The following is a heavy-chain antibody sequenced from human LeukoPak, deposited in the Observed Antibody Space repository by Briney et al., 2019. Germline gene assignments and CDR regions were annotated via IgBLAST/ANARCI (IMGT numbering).Heavy chain of an antibody. V-gene: IGHV3-64*02. Sequence: PGGSLRLSCAASGFTFSSFAMHWVRQAPGKGLEYVSAITTSGGTTYYADSVMGRFTISRDNSKNTLYLQMVSLTTEDMAVYYCARGWNDDYWGQGTLVTVSS. CDR2: ITTSGGTT. CDR1: GFTFSSFA. CDR3: ARGWNDDY. D-gene: IGHD1-1*01. J-gene: IGHJ4*02.